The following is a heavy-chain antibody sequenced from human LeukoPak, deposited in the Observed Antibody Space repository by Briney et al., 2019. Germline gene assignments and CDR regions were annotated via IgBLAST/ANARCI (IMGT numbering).Heavy chain of an antibody. CDR3: AKSYNGYESKPDY. CDR2: ISDSGGRT. J-gene: IGHJ4*02. V-gene: IGHV3-23*01. D-gene: IGHD5-12*01. Sequence: GGSLRLSCAASGFTFSSYAMSWVRQAPGKGLEWVSSISDSGGRTFYTDSVKGRFTISRDNSKITLYLQMNSLRAEDTAVYYCAKSYNGYESKPDYWGQGTLVTVSS. CDR1: GFTFSSYA.